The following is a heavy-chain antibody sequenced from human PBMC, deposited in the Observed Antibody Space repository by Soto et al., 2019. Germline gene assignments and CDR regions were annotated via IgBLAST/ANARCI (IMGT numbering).Heavy chain of an antibody. D-gene: IGHD6-13*01. Sequence: SETMCXTXGVARGKSSSSNGWRRIRKQKGKGLECIGEIYPSASTTYNPSLKSRVTISVDNSKNQFSLKLSSVTAADTAVYYCSRVAFGAAAGGGYSYMDVWGKRTTVTVSS. CDR2: IYPSAST. J-gene: IGHJ6*03. V-gene: IGHV4-4*02. CDR3: SRVAFGAAAGGGYSYMDV. CDR1: RGKSSSSNG.